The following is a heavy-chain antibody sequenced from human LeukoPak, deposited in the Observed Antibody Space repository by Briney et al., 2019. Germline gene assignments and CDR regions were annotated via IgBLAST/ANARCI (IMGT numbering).Heavy chain of an antibody. CDR1: GFSVISSY. D-gene: IGHD4-23*01. Sequence: GGSLRLSCAASGFSVISSYMSWVRQAPGKGLECVSVVYSGGDTYYADSVKGRFTISRDNSKNTLSLQMNSLRAEDTAVYYCARYSGDCGDNLYYFDYWGQGTLVTVSS. CDR2: VYSGGDT. V-gene: IGHV3-53*01. J-gene: IGHJ4*02. CDR3: ARYSGDCGDNLYYFDY.